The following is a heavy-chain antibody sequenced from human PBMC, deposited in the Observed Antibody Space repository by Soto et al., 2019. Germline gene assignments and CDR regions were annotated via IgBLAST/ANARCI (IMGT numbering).Heavy chain of an antibody. J-gene: IGHJ4*02. V-gene: IGHV1-18*01. CDR3: ARDVGYCSSSTCLIDH. CDR2: ISTFNGET. Sequence: ASVKVSCKVSGYTFNTYGISWVRQAPGQGLEWMGWISTFNGETRYAQNFQARVTVTTDTSTTTGYMELRSLRSDDTAVYYCARDVGYCSSSTCLIDHWGQGTLVTVS. D-gene: IGHD2-2*01. CDR1: GYTFNTYG.